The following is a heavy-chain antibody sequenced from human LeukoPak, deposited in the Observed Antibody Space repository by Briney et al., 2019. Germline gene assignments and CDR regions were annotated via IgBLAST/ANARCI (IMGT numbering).Heavy chain of an antibody. Sequence: SETLSLTCTVSGGSLSSGGYYWSWLRQHPGKGLEWIGYIYYSGSTYYNPSLKSRVTISVDTSKNQFSLKLSSVTAADTAVYYCARDIVVVVAAKIQNWFDPWGQGTLVTVSS. CDR3: ARDIVVVVAAKIQNWFDP. CDR2: IYYSGST. CDR1: GGSLSSGGYY. V-gene: IGHV4-31*03. J-gene: IGHJ5*02. D-gene: IGHD2-15*01.